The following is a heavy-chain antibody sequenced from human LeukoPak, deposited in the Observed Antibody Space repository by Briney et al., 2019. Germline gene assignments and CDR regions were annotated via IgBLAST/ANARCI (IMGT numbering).Heavy chain of an antibody. V-gene: IGHV4-61*09. CDR3: ARDGASMRGYSYGYLDY. CDR2: IYYSGST. D-gene: IGHD5-18*01. Sequence: SQTLSLTCTVSGVSISSGSYYWSWIRQPAGKGLEWIGYIYYSGSTNYNPSLKSRVTISVDTSKNQFSLKLSSVTAADTAVYYCARDGASMRGYSYGYLDYWGQGTLVTVSS. CDR1: GVSISSGSYY. J-gene: IGHJ4*02.